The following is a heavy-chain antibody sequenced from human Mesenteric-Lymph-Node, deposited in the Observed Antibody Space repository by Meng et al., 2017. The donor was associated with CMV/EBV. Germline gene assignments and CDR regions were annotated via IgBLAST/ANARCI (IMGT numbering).Heavy chain of an antibody. V-gene: IGHV1-18*01. D-gene: IGHD2-15*01. J-gene: IGHJ5*02. CDR2: INGYNGKT. Sequence: SWKASGYTFNAYAISWVRQAPGQGLEWMRWINGYNGKTKYPQNLQGRVTMTRDISTSTAYMDLTSLTSDDTAVYYCVRMVAASRFHPWGQGTLVTVSS. CDR3: VRMVAASRFHP. CDR1: GYTFNAYA.